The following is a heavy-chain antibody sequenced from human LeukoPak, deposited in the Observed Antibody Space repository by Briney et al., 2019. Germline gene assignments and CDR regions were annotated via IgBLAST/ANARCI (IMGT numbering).Heavy chain of an antibody. V-gene: IGHV1-2*02. CDR3: ASVGATTPHYYYYYYMDA. CDR1: GYTFTGYY. D-gene: IGHD1-26*01. CDR2: INPNSGGT. Sequence: ASVKVSCKASGYTFTGYYMHWVRQAPGQGLEWMGWINPNSGGTNYAQKFQGRVTMTRDTSISTAYMELSRLRSDDTAVYYCASVGATTPHYYYYYYMDAWGKGTTVTVSS. J-gene: IGHJ6*03.